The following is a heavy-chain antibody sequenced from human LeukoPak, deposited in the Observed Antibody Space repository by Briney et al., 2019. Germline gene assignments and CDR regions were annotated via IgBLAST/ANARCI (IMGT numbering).Heavy chain of an antibody. CDR3: ARGRGLLRYFDWFRPDYYYYMDV. Sequence: ASVKVSCKASGYTFTSYGISWVRQAPGQGLEWMGWISAYNGNTNYAQKLQGRVTMTTDTSTSIAYMELRSLRSDDTAVYYCARGRGLLRYFDWFRPDYYYYMDVWGKGTTVTISS. D-gene: IGHD3-9*01. CDR2: ISAYNGNT. J-gene: IGHJ6*03. CDR1: GYTFTSYG. V-gene: IGHV1-18*01.